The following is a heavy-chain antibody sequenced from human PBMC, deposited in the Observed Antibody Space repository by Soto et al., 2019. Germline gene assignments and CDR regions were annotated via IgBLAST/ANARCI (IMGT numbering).Heavy chain of an antibody. CDR3: ARHRYEYGDYDSHFQL. D-gene: IGHD4-17*01. Sequence: SENLDISSTVSGGCIGSNSYYWGWIRQPPGKGLEWIGSIYYSGSTYYNPSLKSRVTISVDTSKNQFSLKLSSVTATDTAVYYCARHRYEYGDYDSHFQLRGKATLGT. V-gene: IGHV4-39*01. CDR1: GGCIGSNSYY. CDR2: IYYSGST. J-gene: IGHJ1*01.